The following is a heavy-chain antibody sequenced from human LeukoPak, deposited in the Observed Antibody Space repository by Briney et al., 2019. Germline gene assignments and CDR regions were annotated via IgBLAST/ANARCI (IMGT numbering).Heavy chain of an antibody. J-gene: IGHJ4*02. CDR2: ISDAGSNK. D-gene: IGHD6-13*01. Sequence: PGRSLRLSCAASGFTFSNYGIHWVRQAPGKGLEWVAVISDAGSNKYYTDSVKGRFTISRDNSKNTLYVQMNSLRAEDTAVYYCAKDQDVAAAGTWGSIDYWGQGTLVTVSS. V-gene: IGHV3-30*18. CDR1: GFTFSNYG. CDR3: AKDQDVAAAGTWGSIDY.